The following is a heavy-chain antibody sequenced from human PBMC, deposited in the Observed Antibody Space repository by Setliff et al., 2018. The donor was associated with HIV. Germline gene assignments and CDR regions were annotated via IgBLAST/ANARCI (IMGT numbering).Heavy chain of an antibody. V-gene: IGHV3-9*01. J-gene: IGHJ4*02. CDR1: GFTFDDYA. Sequence: GGSLRLSCAASGFTFDDYAMHWVRQAPGKGLEWVSGISWNSGSIGYADSVKGRFTISRDNAKNSLYLQMNSLRAEDTALYYCARGGTAAYDLWGQGTLVTVSS. D-gene: IGHD6-13*01. CDR2: ISWNSGSI. CDR3: ARGGTAAYDL.